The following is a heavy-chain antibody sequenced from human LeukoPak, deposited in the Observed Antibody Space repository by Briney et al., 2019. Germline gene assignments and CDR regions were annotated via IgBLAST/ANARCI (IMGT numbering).Heavy chain of an antibody. CDR3: ARYNWNYLDY. Sequence: ASVKVSCKASGYTFTGYYMHWVRQAPGQGLEWMGWISAYNGNTNYAQKLQGRVTMTTDTSTSTAYMELRSLRSDDTAVYYCARYNWNYLDYWGQGTLVTVSS. CDR2: ISAYNGNT. CDR1: GYTFTGYY. V-gene: IGHV1-18*04. J-gene: IGHJ4*02. D-gene: IGHD1-20*01.